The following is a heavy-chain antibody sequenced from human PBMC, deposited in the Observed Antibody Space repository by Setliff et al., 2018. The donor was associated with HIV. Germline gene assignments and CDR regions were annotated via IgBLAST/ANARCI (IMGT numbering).Heavy chain of an antibody. CDR2: INAGNGNT. Sequence: ASVKVSCKASGYTFTSYAMHWVRQAPGQRLEWMGWINAGNGNTKYSQKFQGRVTITRDTSASIAYMELSSLRSEDTAVYYCARAGYSSSSRMYSYYYYYYMDVWGKGTTVTVSS. CDR1: GYTFTSYA. J-gene: IGHJ6*03. CDR3: ARAGYSSSSRMYSYYYYYYMDV. V-gene: IGHV1-3*01. D-gene: IGHD6-6*01.